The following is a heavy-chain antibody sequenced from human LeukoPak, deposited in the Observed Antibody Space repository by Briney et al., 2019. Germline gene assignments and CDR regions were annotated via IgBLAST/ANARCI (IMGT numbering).Heavy chain of an antibody. CDR3: ATDSNSLWSGAFDI. J-gene: IGHJ3*02. Sequence: GASVKVSCKASGYTFTSYGISWVRQAPGQGLEWMGWISAYNGNTNYAQKLQGRVTMTEDTSTDTAYMELSSLRSEDTAVYYCATDSNSLWSGAFDIWGQGTMVTVSS. CDR1: GYTFTSYG. CDR2: ISAYNGNT. V-gene: IGHV1-18*01. D-gene: IGHD3-3*01.